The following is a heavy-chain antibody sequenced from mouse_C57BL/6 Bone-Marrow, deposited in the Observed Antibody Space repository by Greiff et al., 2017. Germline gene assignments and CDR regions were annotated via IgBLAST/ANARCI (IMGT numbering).Heavy chain of an antibody. J-gene: IGHJ2*01. V-gene: IGHV5-16*01. CDR1: GFTFSDYY. CDR3: ARDRRDYGYDIFDY. Sequence: EVKLVESEGGLVQPGSSMKLSCTASGFTFSDYYMAWVRQVPEKGLEWVANINYDGSSTYYLDSLKSRFIISRDNAKNILYLQMSSLKSEDTSKYYCARDRRDYGYDIFDYWGQGTPLTVSS. D-gene: IGHD2-2*01. CDR2: INYDGSST.